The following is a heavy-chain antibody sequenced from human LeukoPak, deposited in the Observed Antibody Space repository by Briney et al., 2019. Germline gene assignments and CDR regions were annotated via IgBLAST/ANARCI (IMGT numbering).Heavy chain of an antibody. V-gene: IGHV4-59*01. D-gene: IGHD3-9*01. CDR1: GGSISSYY. CDR3: ARSPVYYDILTGYSNWFDP. CDR2: IYYSGST. Sequence: SETLSLTCTVSGGSISSYYWSWIRQPPGKGLEWVGYIYYSGSTNYNPSLKSRVTTSVDTSKNQCSLKLSSVTAADTAVYYCARSPVYYDILTGYSNWFDPWGQGTLVTVSS. J-gene: IGHJ5*02.